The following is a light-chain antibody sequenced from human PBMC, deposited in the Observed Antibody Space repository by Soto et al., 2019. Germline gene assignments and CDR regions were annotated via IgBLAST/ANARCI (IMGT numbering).Light chain of an antibody. CDR2: DVS. Sequence: QSALTQPASVSGSPGQSITIYCTGTSSDVGGYNYVSWYQQHPGKAPKLMIYDVSNRPSGVSNRFSGSKSGNTASLTISGLQAEDGADYYCSSYTSSSTVVFGGGTKLTVL. CDR3: SSYTSSSTVV. J-gene: IGLJ2*01. CDR1: SSDVGGYNY. V-gene: IGLV2-14*01.